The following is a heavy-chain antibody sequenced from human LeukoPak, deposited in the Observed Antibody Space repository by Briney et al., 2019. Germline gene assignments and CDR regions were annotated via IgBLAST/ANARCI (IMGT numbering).Heavy chain of an antibody. J-gene: IGHJ4*02. CDR3: ARWLDSGWFYYFDS. CDR2: IYYSVST. D-gene: IGHD6-19*01. CDR1: GGSITMYY. V-gene: IGHV4-59*01. Sequence: PSETLSLTCTVSGGSITMYYWSCIRQPPREGLEWIGYIYYSVSTNYNPPLKSRVTISVDTSKNQFSLKLSSVTAADTAVYYCARWLDSGWFYYFDSWGQGNLVTVSS.